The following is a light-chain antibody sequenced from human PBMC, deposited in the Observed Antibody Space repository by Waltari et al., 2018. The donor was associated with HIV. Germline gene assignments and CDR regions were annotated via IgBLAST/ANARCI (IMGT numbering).Light chain of an antibody. V-gene: IGLV2-14*03. CDR3: CSYTSSITGRV. CDR1: SSDVGGYKY. J-gene: IGLJ1*01. CDR2: DVP. Sequence: QSALTQPASVSGSPGQSITISCTGTSSDVGGYKYVSWYQPYPGKAPKLIIYDVPNRPSGVSNRFSGSKSGNTASLTISGLQAEDEADYYCCSYTSSITGRVFGTGTKVTVL.